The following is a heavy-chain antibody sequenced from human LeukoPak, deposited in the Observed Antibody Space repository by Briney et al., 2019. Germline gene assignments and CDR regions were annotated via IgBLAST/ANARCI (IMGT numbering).Heavy chain of an antibody. CDR2: ISPDGNSR. Sequence: GGSLRLSCAASGFPFSTYAMHWVRQPPGKGLVWISRISPDGNSRGYADSAKGRFIISRDSATNTLSLQMNSLTADDTAVYYCARDGGLLPDNWGKGTLVTVSS. V-gene: IGHV3-74*01. D-gene: IGHD2-21*02. CDR3: ARDGGLLPDN. CDR1: GFPFSTYA. J-gene: IGHJ4*02.